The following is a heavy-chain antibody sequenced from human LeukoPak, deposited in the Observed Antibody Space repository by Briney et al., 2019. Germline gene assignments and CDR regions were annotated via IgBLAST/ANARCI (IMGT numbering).Heavy chain of an antibody. D-gene: IGHD6-19*01. V-gene: IGHV1-8*01. CDR2: MNPNSGNT. CDR3: ARGNGPRAGSKRPLDY. J-gene: IGHJ4*02. Sequence: GASVKVSCKASGYTFTSYDINWVRQATGQGLEWMGWMNPNSGNTGYAQKFQGRVTITRNTSISTAYMELSSLRSEDTAVYYCARGNGPRAGSKRPLDYWGQGTLVTVSS. CDR1: GYTFTSYD.